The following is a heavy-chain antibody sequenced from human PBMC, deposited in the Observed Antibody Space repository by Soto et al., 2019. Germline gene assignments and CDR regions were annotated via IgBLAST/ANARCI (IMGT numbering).Heavy chain of an antibody. Sequence: GGSLRLSCAASGFTVSSNYAMSWVRQAPGKGLEWVSGISGSGGTTYYADSVKGRFTVSRDNSKDTLNLQMNSLRAEDTAVYYCAKTPRQWLVYVDYWGQGTLVTVSS. D-gene: IGHD6-19*01. V-gene: IGHV3-23*01. CDR3: AKTPRQWLVYVDY. J-gene: IGHJ4*02. CDR2: ISGSGGTT. CDR1: GFTVSSNYA.